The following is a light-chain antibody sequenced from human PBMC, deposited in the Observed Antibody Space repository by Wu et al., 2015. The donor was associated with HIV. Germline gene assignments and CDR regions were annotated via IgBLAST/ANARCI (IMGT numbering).Light chain of an antibody. CDR2: AAS. CDR1: QSITTN. J-gene: IGKJ1*01. CDR3: QQYNDWPRT. Sequence: EIVMTQSPATLSVSSGERVTLPCRASQSITTNLAWYQQNPGQAPRLLIYAASARAAGIPVRFSGSGSGTEFTLTINSLQSEDFAVYYCQQYNDWPRTFGQGTKVE. V-gene: IGKV3-15*01.